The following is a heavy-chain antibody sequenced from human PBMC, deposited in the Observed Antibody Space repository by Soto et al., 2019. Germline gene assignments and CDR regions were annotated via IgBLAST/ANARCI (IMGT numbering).Heavy chain of an antibody. CDR1: GVSISNSY. Sequence: QVQLQESGPGLVKPSETMSLTCTVSGVSISNSYCSWVRQPPGKGLEWIGHIWTSGSTDYNPSLRSRITMSVDTSKNQVSLKLNSVTATDTAVYYWARGGGSYTTGWYNDYWGQGTLVTVSS. CDR2: IWTSGST. V-gene: IGHV4-4*08. CDR3: ARGGGSYTTGWYNDY. J-gene: IGHJ4*02. D-gene: IGHD6-19*01.